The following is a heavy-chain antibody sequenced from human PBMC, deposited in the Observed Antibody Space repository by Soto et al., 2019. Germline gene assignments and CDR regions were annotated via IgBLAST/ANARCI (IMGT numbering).Heavy chain of an antibody. CDR1: GGSISSYY. D-gene: IGHD3-3*01. Sequence: PSETLSLTCTVSGGSISSYYWSWIRQPPGKGLEWIGYIYYSGSTNYNPSLKSRVTISVDTSKNQFSLKLSSVTAADTAVYYCARALRSGYDFWSGYDYYFDYWGQGTLVTVSS. J-gene: IGHJ4*02. CDR2: IYYSGST. CDR3: ARALRSGYDFWSGYDYYFDY. V-gene: IGHV4-59*01.